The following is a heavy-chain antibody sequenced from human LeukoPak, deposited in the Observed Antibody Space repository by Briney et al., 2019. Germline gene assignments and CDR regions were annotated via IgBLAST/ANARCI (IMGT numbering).Heavy chain of an antibody. CDR2: INPSGGST. CDR3: ARVVVPAARFDAFDI. CDR1: GYTFTSYY. J-gene: IGHJ3*02. Sequence: APVKSDCMASGYTFTSYYMHWVRQPPGQGLEWMGIINPSGGSTSYAQKFQGRVTMTTDTSTSTVYMELSSLKSEDTAVYYCARVVVPAARFDAFDIWGQGTMVTVSS. V-gene: IGHV1-46*01. D-gene: IGHD2-2*01.